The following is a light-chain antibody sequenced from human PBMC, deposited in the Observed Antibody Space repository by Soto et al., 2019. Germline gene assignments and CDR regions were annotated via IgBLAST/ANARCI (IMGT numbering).Light chain of an antibody. V-gene: IGKV3-15*01. CDR2: GAS. CDR1: QTISNN. CDR3: QQLTDWPPQWT. Sequence: EIVMTQSPATLSVSPGERATLSCGAIQTISNNLAWYQQKPGQAPRLLIYGASTRATGIPARFSGSGSGTAFTLTISSLQSEDFAVYYCQQLTDWPPQWTFGQGTKVEIK. J-gene: IGKJ1*01.